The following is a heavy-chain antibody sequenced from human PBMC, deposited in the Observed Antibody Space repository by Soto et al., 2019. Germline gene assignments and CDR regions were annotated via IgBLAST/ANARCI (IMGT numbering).Heavy chain of an antibody. J-gene: IGHJ3*02. D-gene: IGHD1-26*01. CDR3: ARDLWEWELLRDFDI. Sequence: QVPLVQSGAEVKKPGASVKVSCKASGYTFTGYYMHWVRQAPGQGLEWMGWINPNSGGTNYAQKFQGRVTMTRDTSISTAYMERIRLRSDDTAVYYSARDLWEWELLRDFDIWGQWTMVTVSS. CDR1: GYTFTGYY. CDR2: INPNSGGT. V-gene: IGHV1-2*02.